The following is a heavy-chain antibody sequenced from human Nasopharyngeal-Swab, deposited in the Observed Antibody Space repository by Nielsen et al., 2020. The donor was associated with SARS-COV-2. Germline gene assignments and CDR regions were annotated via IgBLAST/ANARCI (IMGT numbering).Heavy chain of an antibody. V-gene: IGHV3-30*02. CDR3: AKAPIAAAGSYYYGMDV. CDR2: IWYDGSNK. Sequence: GESLKISCAASGFTFSSYGMHWVRQAPGKGLEWVAVIWYDGSNKYYADSVKGRFTISRDNSKNTLYLQMNSLRAEDTAVYYCAKAPIAAAGSYYYGMDVWGQGTTVTVSS. CDR1: GFTFSSYG. D-gene: IGHD6-13*01. J-gene: IGHJ6*02.